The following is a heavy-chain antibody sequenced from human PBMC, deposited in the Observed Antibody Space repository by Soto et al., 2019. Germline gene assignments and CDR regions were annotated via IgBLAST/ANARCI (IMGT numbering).Heavy chain of an antibody. D-gene: IGHD3-10*01. V-gene: IGHV1-3*01. CDR2: INAGNGNT. J-gene: IGHJ4*02. CDR1: GYTFTSYA. CDR3: AREGLWFGELFGY. Sequence: QVPLVQSGAEVKKPGASVKVSCKASGYTFTSYAMHWVRQAPGQRLEWMGWINAGNGNTKYSQKFQGRVTITRDTSASTAYMELSSLRSEDTAVYYCAREGLWFGELFGYWGQGTLVTVSS.